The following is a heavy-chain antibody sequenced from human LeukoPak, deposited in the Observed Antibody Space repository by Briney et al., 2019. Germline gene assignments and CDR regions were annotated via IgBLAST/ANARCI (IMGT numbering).Heavy chain of an antibody. CDR2: IYYSGST. CDR1: GGSISSYY. J-gene: IGHJ5*02. V-gene: IGHV4-59*01. CDR3: AREQGYSSSWFLGNRFDP. D-gene: IGHD6-13*01. Sequence: SETLSLTCTVSGGSISSYYWSWIRQPPGKGLEWIGYIYYSGSTNYNPSLKSRVTISVDTSKNQFSLELSSVTAADTAVYYCAREQGYSSSWFLGNRFDPWGQGTLVTVSS.